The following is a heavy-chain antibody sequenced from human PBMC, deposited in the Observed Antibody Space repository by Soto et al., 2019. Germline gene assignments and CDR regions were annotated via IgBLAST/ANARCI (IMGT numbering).Heavy chain of an antibody. J-gene: IGHJ4*02. CDR2: ISATGGGT. CDR1: EFKFSNYG. Sequence: GGSRRRSWGASEFKFSNYGMSWVRQAPGKGLEWVSLISATGGGTYYADSVKGRFTISRDNSHNTLYLQVHSLTAEDTAVYYCAKDRRAGGNSAFYFDFWGQGAQVTVSS. V-gene: IGHV3-23*01. CDR3: AKDRRAGGNSAFYFDF. D-gene: IGHD3-16*01.